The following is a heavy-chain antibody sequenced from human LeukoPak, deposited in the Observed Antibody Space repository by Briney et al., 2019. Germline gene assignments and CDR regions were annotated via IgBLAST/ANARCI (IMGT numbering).Heavy chain of an antibody. CDR3: ARDLRLYYYGSGSYNLFDP. CDR2: ISAYNGNT. D-gene: IGHD3-10*01. Sequence: GASVKVSCKASGYTFTSYGISWVRQAPGQGLEWMGWISAYNGNTNYAQKLQGRVTMTTDTSTSTAYMELRSLRSDDTAVYYCARDLRLYYYGSGSYNLFDPWGQGTLVTVSS. CDR1: GYTFTSYG. V-gene: IGHV1-18*01. J-gene: IGHJ5*02.